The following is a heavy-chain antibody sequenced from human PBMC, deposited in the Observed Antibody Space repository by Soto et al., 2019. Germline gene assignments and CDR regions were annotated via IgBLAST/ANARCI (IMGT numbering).Heavy chain of an antibody. CDR2: IRTKSNGYAT. Sequence: GGSLRLSCAASGFTFSGSAIHWVRQASGKGLEWVARIRTKSNGYATTYAASVKGRFTVSRDDSKNMAYLQMNGLKTEDTAMYYCSRVEYVTSSPIGWGQGTLVTVSS. CDR1: GFTFSGSA. J-gene: IGHJ4*02. D-gene: IGHD6-6*01. V-gene: IGHV3-73*01. CDR3: SRVEYVTSSPIG.